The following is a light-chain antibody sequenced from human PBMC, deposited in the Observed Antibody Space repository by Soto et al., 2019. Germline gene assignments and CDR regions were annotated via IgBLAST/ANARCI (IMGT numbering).Light chain of an antibody. CDR3: AAWDDSLNAYV. J-gene: IGLJ1*01. Sequence: QSVLTQPPSASGPPGQRVTISCSGSVSNIGSNTVNWYQHLPGTAPRFLIYSNDQRPSGVPDRVSGSKSGTSASLAISGLQSEDEADYYCAAWDDSLNAYVFGTGTNLTVL. CDR2: SND. V-gene: IGLV1-44*01. CDR1: VSNIGSNT.